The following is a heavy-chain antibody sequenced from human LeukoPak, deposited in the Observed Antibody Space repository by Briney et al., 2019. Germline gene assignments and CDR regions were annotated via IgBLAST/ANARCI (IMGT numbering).Heavy chain of an antibody. D-gene: IGHD6-13*01. J-gene: IGHJ6*03. V-gene: IGHV3-9*01. Sequence: PGGSLRLSCAASGFTFDDYAMHWVRQAPGKGLEWVSGISWNSGSIGYADSVKGRFTISRDNSKNTLYLQMNSLRAEDTAVYYCAKDGIAAAGTYYYYYYMDVWGKGTTVTVSS. CDR1: GFTFDDYA. CDR2: ISWNSGSI. CDR3: AKDGIAAAGTYYYYYYMDV.